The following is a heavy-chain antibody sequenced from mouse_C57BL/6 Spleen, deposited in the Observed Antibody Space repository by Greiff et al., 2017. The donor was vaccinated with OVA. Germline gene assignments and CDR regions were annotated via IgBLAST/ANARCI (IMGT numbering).Heavy chain of an antibody. CDR1: GYAFSSSW. V-gene: IGHV1-82*01. CDR2: IYPGDGDT. CDR3: ARKTTVVATRAMDY. Sequence: VQLQQSGPELVKPGASVKISCKASGYAFSSSWMNWVKQRPGKGLEWIGRIYPGDGDTNYNGKFKGKATLTADKSSSTAYMQLSSLTSEDSAVYFCARKTTVVATRAMDYWGQGTSVTVSS. D-gene: IGHD1-1*01. J-gene: IGHJ4*01.